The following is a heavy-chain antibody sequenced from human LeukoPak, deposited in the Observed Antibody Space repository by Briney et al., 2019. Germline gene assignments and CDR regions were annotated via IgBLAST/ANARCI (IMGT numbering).Heavy chain of an antibody. CDR3: AREEINCGGDCHLY. J-gene: IGHJ4*02. CDR2: IGISEGNI. CDR1: GFTFSSYE. D-gene: IGHD2-21*02. V-gene: IGHV3-48*03. Sequence: GGSLRLSRVVSGFTFSSYEMNWVRQAPGKGLEWVSYIGISEGNIYYANSVKGRFTISRDNAKNSLYLQMNSLRAEDTAVYYCAREEINCGGDCHLYWGQGTLVTVSS.